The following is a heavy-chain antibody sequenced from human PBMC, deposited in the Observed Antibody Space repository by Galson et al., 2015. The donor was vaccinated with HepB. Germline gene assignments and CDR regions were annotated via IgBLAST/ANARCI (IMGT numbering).Heavy chain of an antibody. CDR2: ILPILNTA. Sequence: SVKVSCKASGGTFTSHPINWVRQAPGQGLECLGGILPILNTATYAQKFQGRVTITADKSTSTAYMELSSLRSEDTAVYYCARPGGTGFYTYNSDNWGLGTLVTVSS. V-gene: IGHV1-69*10. D-gene: IGHD2-8*02. CDR3: ARPGGTGFYTYNSDN. CDR1: GGTFTSHP. J-gene: IGHJ4*02.